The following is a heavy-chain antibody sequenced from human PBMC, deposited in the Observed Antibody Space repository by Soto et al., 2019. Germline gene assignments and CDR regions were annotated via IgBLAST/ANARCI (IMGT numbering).Heavy chain of an antibody. J-gene: IGHJ3*02. CDR3: ARYCGGGSCYLGAFDI. CDR2: IYHSGST. Sequence: QMQLQESGPGLVKPSGTLSLTCTVSGVSINSANWWTWVHQSPGKGLEWIGEIYHSGSTNFNPSLKSRVSISVDSSKNQFYLEPTSVTAADTAVYSCARYCGGGSCYLGAFDILGQGTMVTVSS. CDR1: GVSINSANW. D-gene: IGHD2-15*01. V-gene: IGHV4-4*02.